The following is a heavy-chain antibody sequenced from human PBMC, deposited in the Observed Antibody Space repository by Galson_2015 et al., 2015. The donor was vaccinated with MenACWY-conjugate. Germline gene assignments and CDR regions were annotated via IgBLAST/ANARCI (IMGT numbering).Heavy chain of an antibody. CDR1: GFTFSSYT. CDR3: AKPPSGQVRYYAMDV. D-gene: IGHD2-15*01. Sequence: SLRLSCAASGFTFSSYTMHWVRQAPGKGLEWVAVIWYDGSKTYYADSVKGRFTISRDNSKNTLYLQMNSLRAEDTAVYYCAKPPSGQVRYYAMDVWGQGTTVTVSS. V-gene: IGHV3-33*06. CDR2: IWYDGSKT. J-gene: IGHJ6*02.